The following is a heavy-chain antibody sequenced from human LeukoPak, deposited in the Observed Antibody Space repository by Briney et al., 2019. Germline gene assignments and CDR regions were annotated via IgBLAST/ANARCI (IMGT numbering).Heavy chain of an antibody. D-gene: IGHD6-13*01. CDR2: ISWNSGSI. CDR3: AKGSSWSCYYYGMDV. J-gene: IGHJ6*02. CDR1: GFTSDDYA. Sequence: PGRSLRLSCAASGFTSDDYAMHWVRQAPGKGLEWVSGISWNSGSIGYADSVKGRFTISRDNAKNSLYLQLNSLRAEDTALYYCAKGSSWSCYYYGMDVWGQGTTVTVSS. V-gene: IGHV3-9*02.